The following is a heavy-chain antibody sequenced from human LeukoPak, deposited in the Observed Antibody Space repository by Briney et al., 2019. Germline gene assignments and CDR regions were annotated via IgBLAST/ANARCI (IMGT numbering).Heavy chain of an antibody. CDR1: GFTFTNYA. Sequence: GESLRLSCAASGFTFTNYAMSWVRQAPGKGLEWVSKISGRGTSINYAASVKGRFSISRDNSKNTMYLQMNSLRAEDTAVYYCVRNDTSGVGLDYWGQGTLVTVSS. J-gene: IGHJ4*02. CDR3: VRNDTSGVGLDY. CDR2: ISGRGTSI. D-gene: IGHD3-3*01. V-gene: IGHV3-23*01.